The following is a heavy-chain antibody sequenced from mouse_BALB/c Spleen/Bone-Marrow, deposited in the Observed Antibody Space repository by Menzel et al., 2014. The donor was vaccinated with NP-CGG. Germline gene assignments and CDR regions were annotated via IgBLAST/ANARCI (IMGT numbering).Heavy chain of an antibody. Sequence: EVQLQESGPGLVKPSQSLSLPCTVTGYSITSDYAWNWIRQFPGNKLEWMGYISYSANTNYNPSLKSRISITRDTSKNQFFLQVNSVTAEDTATYYCTRGTTAGFAYWGLGTLVTVSA. J-gene: IGHJ3*01. V-gene: IGHV3-2*02. CDR2: ISYSANT. D-gene: IGHD1-2*01. CDR1: GYSITSDYA. CDR3: TRGTTAGFAY.